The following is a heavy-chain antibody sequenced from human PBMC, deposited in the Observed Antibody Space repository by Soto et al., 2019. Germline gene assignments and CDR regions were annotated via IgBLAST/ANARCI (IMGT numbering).Heavy chain of an antibody. CDR3: AREGSYYYGSGSYHNCFDP. CDR2: INHSGST. J-gene: IGHJ5*02. D-gene: IGHD3-10*01. CDR1: GGSFSGYY. V-gene: IGHV4-34*01. Sequence: PSETLSLTCAVYGGSFSGYYWSWIRQPPGKGLEWFGEINHSGSTNYNPSLKSRVTISVDTSKNQFSLKLSSVTAADTAVYYCAREGSYYYGSGSYHNCFDPWRQGTLVTVSS.